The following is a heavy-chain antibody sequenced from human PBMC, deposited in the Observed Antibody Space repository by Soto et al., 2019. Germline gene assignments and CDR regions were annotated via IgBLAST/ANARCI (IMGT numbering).Heavy chain of an antibody. D-gene: IGHD3-22*01. CDR3: ARDRDSSGYYYYGMEV. CDR1: GYTFTSYG. CDR2: ISAYNGYT. V-gene: IGHV1-18*04. J-gene: IGHJ6*02. Sequence: QVQLVQSGAEVKKPGASVKVSCKASGYTFTSYGISWVRQAPGQGLEWMGWISAYNGYTNYAQKLQGRVTMTTDTSTTTAYMELRSLRSDDTAVFYCARDRDSSGYYYYGMEVWGQGTTVTVSS.